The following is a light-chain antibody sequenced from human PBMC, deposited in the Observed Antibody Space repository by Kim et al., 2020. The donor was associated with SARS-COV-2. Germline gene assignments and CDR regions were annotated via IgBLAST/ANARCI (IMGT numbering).Light chain of an antibody. Sequence: VSPGQTASITCSGDKLGDKYACWYQKKPGQSPVLVIYQDSKRPSGIPERFSGSNSGNTATLTISGTQAMDEADYYCQAWDSSTAGVFGGGTQLTVL. J-gene: IGLJ3*02. V-gene: IGLV3-1*01. CDR3: QAWDSSTAGV. CDR2: QDS. CDR1: KLGDKY.